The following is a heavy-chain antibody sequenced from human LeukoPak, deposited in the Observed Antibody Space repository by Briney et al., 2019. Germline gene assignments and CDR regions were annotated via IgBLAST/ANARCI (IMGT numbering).Heavy chain of an antibody. J-gene: IGHJ4*02. CDR2: IYYSGST. CDR1: GGSISSYY. D-gene: IGHD5-24*01. CDR3: ARHGASRWLQLGNYFDY. Sequence: SETLSLTCTVSGGSISSYYWSWIRQPPGKGLEWIGYIYYSGSTNYNPSLKSRVTISVDTSKNQFSLKPSSVTAADTAVYYCARHGASRWLQLGNYFDYWGQGTLVTVSS. V-gene: IGHV4-59*08.